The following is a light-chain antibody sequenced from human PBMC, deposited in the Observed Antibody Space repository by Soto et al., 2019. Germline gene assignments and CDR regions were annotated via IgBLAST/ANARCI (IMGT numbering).Light chain of an antibody. CDR3: QQSYNTPST. CDR2: AAS. CDR1: QTISSY. J-gene: IGKJ4*02. Sequence: DIQMTQSPSSLSASVGDRVTITCRASQTISSYLYQYQQQPGKAPNLLIDAASTLQSGVPSRFSGSGSGTDFTLTISSLQPEDFATYYCQQSYNTPSTFGGGTNVDIK. V-gene: IGKV1-39*01.